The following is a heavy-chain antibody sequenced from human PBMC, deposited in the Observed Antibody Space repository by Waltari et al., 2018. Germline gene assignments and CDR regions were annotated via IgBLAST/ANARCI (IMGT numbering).Heavy chain of an antibody. Sequence: QEQLQESGPGLVKPSETLSLTCTVSGGSISSHYWSWIRQPPGKGLEWIGYIYYSGSTNYNPSLKSRVTISVDTSKNQFSLKLSSVTAADTAVYYCARDRLYNWNYPGLDPWGQGTLVTVSS. D-gene: IGHD1-7*01. CDR2: IYYSGST. J-gene: IGHJ5*02. CDR1: GGSISSHY. CDR3: ARDRLYNWNYPGLDP. V-gene: IGHV4-59*11.